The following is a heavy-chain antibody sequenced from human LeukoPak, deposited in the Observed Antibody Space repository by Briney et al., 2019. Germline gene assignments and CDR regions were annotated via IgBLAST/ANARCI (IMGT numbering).Heavy chain of an antibody. D-gene: IGHD5-12*01. CDR2: INPNSGGT. CDR1: GYTFIAYY. Sequence: GASVKVSCKASGYTFIAYYIYWMRQAPGQGLEWVGRINPNSGGTNYAQNFQDRVTLTRDTSITTAYMELNRLISDDTAVYYCASGGYDRGFDYWGQGTLVTVSS. J-gene: IGHJ4*02. CDR3: ASGGYDRGFDY. V-gene: IGHV1-2*06.